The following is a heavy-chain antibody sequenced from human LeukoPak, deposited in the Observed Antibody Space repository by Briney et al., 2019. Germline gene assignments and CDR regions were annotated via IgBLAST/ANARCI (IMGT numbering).Heavy chain of an antibody. J-gene: IGHJ5*02. CDR1: GGSISSSSYY. D-gene: IGHD2-15*01. Sequence: SETLSLTCTVSGGSISSSSYYWGWIRQPPGQGLEWVGSIYYSGSTYYNPSLQSRATISVDTFQNQLSLKLSSVSADGPPVHYCARNQVVAAINWFDPWGRGTLLTVSS. V-gene: IGHV4-39*01. CDR3: ARNQVVAAINWFDP. CDR2: IYYSGST.